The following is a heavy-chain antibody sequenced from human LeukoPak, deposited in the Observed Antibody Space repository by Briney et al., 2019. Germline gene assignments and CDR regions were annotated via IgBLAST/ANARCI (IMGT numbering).Heavy chain of an antibody. Sequence: SETLSLTCTVSGYSISSGYYWGWIRQPPGKGLEWIGSIYHSGSTNYNPSLKSRVTISVDTSKNQFSLKLTSVSAADTAVYCCASITAAGYFQHWGQGTLVTVSS. V-gene: IGHV4-38-2*02. CDR3: ASITAAGYFQH. CDR2: IYHSGST. J-gene: IGHJ1*01. CDR1: GYSISSGYY. D-gene: IGHD6-6*01.